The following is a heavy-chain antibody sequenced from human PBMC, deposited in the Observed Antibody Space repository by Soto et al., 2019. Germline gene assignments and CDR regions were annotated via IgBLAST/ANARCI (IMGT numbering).Heavy chain of an antibody. V-gene: IGHV4-61*01. CDR1: GGSVSSGSYY. D-gene: IGHD3-3*01. CDR2: IYYSGST. CDR3: ARGCITIFGVVFNP. J-gene: IGHJ5*02. Sequence: SETLSLTCTVSGGSVSSGSYYWSWIRQPPGKGLEWIGYIYYSGSTNYNPSLKSRVTISVDTSKNQFSLKLSSVTAADTAVYYCARGCITIFGVVFNPWGQGTLVTVSS.